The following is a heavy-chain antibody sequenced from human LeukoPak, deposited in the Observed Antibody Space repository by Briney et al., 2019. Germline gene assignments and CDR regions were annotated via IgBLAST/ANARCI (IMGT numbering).Heavy chain of an antibody. CDR1: GGTFSSYA. J-gene: IGHJ6*02. D-gene: IGHD5-18*01. Sequence: ASVKVSCKASGGTFSSYAISWVRQAPGQGLEWMGGIIPIFGTANYAQKFQGRVTITADESTSTAYMELSSLRSEDTAVYYCARQGDTAMVSHYYYGMDVWGQGTTVTVSS. V-gene: IGHV1-69*01. CDR2: IIPIFGTA. CDR3: ARQGDTAMVSHYYYGMDV.